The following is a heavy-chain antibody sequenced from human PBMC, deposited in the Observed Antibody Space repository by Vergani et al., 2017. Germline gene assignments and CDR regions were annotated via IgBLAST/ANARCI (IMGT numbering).Heavy chain of an antibody. J-gene: IGHJ4*02. CDR2: INPSGGHT. CDR3: ARGDYGILTGYRY. Sequence: QVQVVQSGAEVKKSGASVKVSCKTSGYTFSNYYMHWVRQAPGQGLEWMGIINPSGGHTNYAQKFQGRVTMTRDTSTSTVYMELSSLRSEYPAIYYCARGDYGILTGYRYWGQGTLVTVSA. V-gene: IGHV1-46*03. D-gene: IGHD3-9*01. CDR1: GYTFSNYY.